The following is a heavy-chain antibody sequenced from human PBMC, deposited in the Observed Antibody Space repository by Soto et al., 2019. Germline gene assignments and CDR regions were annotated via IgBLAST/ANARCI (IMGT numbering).Heavy chain of an antibody. CDR3: ARYSGKYQGPIDY. J-gene: IGHJ4*02. D-gene: IGHD1-26*01. CDR2: ISYDGSNK. CDR1: GFTFSHYG. V-gene: IGHV3-30*03. Sequence: QVQLVESGGGVVQPGRSLRLSCAASGFTFSHYGIHWVRQAPGTGLEWLAVISYDGSNKHYADSVTGRFTVSRDNSKNTLYLQLNSLRAEDTAVNFCARYSGKYQGPIDYWGQGTRVTVSS.